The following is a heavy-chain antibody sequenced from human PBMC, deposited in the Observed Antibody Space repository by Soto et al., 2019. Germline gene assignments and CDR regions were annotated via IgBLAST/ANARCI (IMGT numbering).Heavy chain of an antibody. D-gene: IGHD6-19*01. CDR1: GFTFSSYW. Sequence: GSLRLSCAASGFTFSSYWMSWVRQAPGKGLEWVANIKQDGSEKYYVDSVKGRFTISRDNAKNSLYLQMNSLRAEDTAVYYCAREKSSGWYGYYYYGMDVWGQGTTVTVSS. V-gene: IGHV3-7*03. CDR2: IKQDGSEK. J-gene: IGHJ6*02. CDR3: AREKSSGWYGYYYYGMDV.